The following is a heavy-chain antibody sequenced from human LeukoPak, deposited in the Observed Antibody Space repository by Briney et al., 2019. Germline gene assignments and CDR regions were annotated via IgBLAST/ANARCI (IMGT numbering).Heavy chain of an antibody. D-gene: IGHD2-21*02. Sequence: ASVKVSCKASGYTFSSYGINWVRQAPGQGLEWMGWXXVINNANTRYAQNFQGRLTMTTDTSTTTAYMELRSLRSDDTAVYYCSREFPFCGADCFSGVFDIWGQGTMVTVS. CDR3: SREFPFCGADCFSGVFDI. V-gene: IGHV1-18*01. CDR2: XXVINNANT. CDR1: GYTFSSYG. J-gene: IGHJ3*02.